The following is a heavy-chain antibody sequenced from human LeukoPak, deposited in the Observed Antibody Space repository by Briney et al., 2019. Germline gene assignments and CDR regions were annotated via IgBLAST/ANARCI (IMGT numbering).Heavy chain of an antibody. CDR2: ISFSGSNV. Sequence: PGGSLRLSCAASGFTFSSYGMYWVRQAPGKGREWVSYISFSGSNVHYADSVKGRFTISRDNSKSTLFLQMNSLRPEDTAVYYCAKPTTGSPTAAGLDYWGQGTLVTVSS. V-gene: IGHV3-30*02. J-gene: IGHJ4*02. CDR1: GFTFSSYG. D-gene: IGHD1-1*01. CDR3: AKPTTGSPTAAGLDY.